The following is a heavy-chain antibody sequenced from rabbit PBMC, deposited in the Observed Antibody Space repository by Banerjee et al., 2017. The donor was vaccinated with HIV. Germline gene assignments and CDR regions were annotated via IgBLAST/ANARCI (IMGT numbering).Heavy chain of an antibody. V-gene: IGHV1S43*01. J-gene: IGHJ4*01. CDR2: IYSSNGDK. Sequence: QEQLVESGGGLVKPEGSLTLTCTASGFDFSSSYHMCWVRQAPGKGLELIACIYSSNGDKWYASWVNGRFTISRSTSLNTVDLKMTSLTVADTATYFCARDRDGDAGSRHSPFNLWGPGTLVTVS. CDR3: ARDRDGDAGSRHSPFNL. D-gene: IGHD4-2*01. CDR1: GFDFSSSYH.